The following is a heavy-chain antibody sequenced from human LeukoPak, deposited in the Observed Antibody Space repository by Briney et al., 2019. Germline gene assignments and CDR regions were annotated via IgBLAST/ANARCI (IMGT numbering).Heavy chain of an antibody. Sequence: GSLRLSCAASEFTFSSYGMHWVRQAPGKGLEWVAVISYDGSNKYYVDSVKGRFTISRDNSKNTLYLQMNSLRAEDTAVYYCAKAKTGYSSSWYADYWGQGTLVTVSS. D-gene: IGHD6-13*01. CDR1: EFTFSSYG. CDR3: AKAKTGYSSSWYADY. J-gene: IGHJ4*02. CDR2: ISYDGSNK. V-gene: IGHV3-30*18.